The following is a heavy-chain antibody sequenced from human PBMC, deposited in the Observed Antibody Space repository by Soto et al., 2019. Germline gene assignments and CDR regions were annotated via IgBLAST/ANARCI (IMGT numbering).Heavy chain of an antibody. D-gene: IGHD3-22*01. CDR2: IIPIFGTA. V-gene: IGHV1-69*13. CDR3: ARALQEYYYDSSGSDYFDY. Sequence: SVKVSCKASGGTFSSYAISWVRQAPGQGLEWMGGIIPIFGTANYAQKFQGRVTITADESTGTAYMELSSLRSEDTAVYYCARALQEYYYDSSGSDYFDYWGQGTLVTVSS. CDR1: GGTFSSYA. J-gene: IGHJ4*02.